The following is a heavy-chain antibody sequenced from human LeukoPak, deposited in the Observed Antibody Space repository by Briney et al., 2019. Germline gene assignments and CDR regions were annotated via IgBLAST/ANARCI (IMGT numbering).Heavy chain of an antibody. CDR3: ARTEPYYDSSGYLFQH. CDR1: GYTFTGYY. D-gene: IGHD3-22*01. V-gene: IGHV1-2*02. CDR2: VNPNSGGT. Sequence: ASVKVSCKASGYTFTGYYMHWVRQAPGQGLEWMGWVNPNSGGTNYAQKFQGRVTMTRDTSVSTAYMELGRLRSDDTAVYYCARTEPYYDSSGYLFQHWGQGTLVTVSS. J-gene: IGHJ1*01.